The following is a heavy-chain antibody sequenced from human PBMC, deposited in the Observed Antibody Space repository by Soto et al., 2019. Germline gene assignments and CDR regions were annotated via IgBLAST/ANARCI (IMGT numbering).Heavy chain of an antibody. D-gene: IGHD4-4*01. J-gene: IGHJ5*02. Sequence: QVQLQESGPGLVKPSETLSLTCSVSGGSVSSGSYYWNWIRQPPGKGLEWIGYIYYSGSTNYNPSLKSRVSISLDTSNNQFYLILSSLTAADTAVYYCARDSYSHLWPWGQGTLVTVSS. CDR2: IYYSGST. CDR3: ARDSYSHLWP. V-gene: IGHV4-61*01. CDR1: GGSVSSGSYY.